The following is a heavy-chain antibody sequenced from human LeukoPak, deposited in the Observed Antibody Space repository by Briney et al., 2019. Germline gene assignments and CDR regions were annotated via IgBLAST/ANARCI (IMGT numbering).Heavy chain of an antibody. V-gene: IGHV3-73*01. Sequence: GGSLKLSCAASGFTFSGSAMHWVRQASGKGLEWVGRIRSKANSYATAYAASVKGRFTISGDDSKNTAYLQMNSLKTEDTAVYYCTRPHTYYYDSSGYYYVDYWGQGTLVTVSS. CDR1: GFTFSGSA. CDR2: IRSKANSYAT. D-gene: IGHD3-22*01. J-gene: IGHJ4*02. CDR3: TRPHTYYYDSSGYYYVDY.